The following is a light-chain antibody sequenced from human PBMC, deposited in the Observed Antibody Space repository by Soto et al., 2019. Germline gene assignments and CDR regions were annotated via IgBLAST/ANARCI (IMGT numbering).Light chain of an antibody. V-gene: IGKV3-15*01. Sequence: IVMTQSPATLSVSPWERATLSCRASRSVSSNLAWYQQKPGQAPRLLIYGASTRATGIPARFSGSGSGTEFPPTVSSLQSEDFAVYSCQQYNNWPGTFGQGTKVDIK. J-gene: IGKJ1*01. CDR2: GAS. CDR3: QQYNNWPGT. CDR1: RSVSSN.